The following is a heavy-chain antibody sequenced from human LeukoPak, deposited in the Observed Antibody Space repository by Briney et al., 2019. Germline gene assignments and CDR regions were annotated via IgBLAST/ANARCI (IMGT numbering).Heavy chain of an antibody. CDR2: ISSSSSYI. D-gene: IGHD3-3*01. Sequence: GGSLRLSCAASGFTFSSYSMNWVRQAPGKGLEWVSSISSSSSYIYYADSVKGRFTISRDNAKNTLYLQMNSLRAEDTAVYYCAREILEWYAVYYYGMDVWGQGTTVTVSS. CDR1: GFTFSSYS. CDR3: AREILEWYAVYYYGMDV. V-gene: IGHV3-21*01. J-gene: IGHJ6*02.